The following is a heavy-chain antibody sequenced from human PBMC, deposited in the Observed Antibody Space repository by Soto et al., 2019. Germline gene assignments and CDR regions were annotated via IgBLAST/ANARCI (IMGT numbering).Heavy chain of an antibody. CDR2: ISAYNGNT. CDR1: GYTFTIYG. V-gene: IGHV1-18*01. Sequence: ASVKVSCKASGYTFTIYGIIWVRQAPGQGLEWMGWISAYNGNTNYAQKLQGRVTMTTDTSTSTAYMELRSLRSDDTAVYYCARVVGATTPYYYYGMDVWGQGTTVTVSS. CDR3: ARVVGATTPYYYYGMDV. D-gene: IGHD1-26*01. J-gene: IGHJ6*02.